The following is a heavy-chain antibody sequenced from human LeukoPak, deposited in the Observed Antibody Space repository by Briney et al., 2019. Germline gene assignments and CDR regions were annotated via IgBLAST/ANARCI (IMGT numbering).Heavy chain of an antibody. V-gene: IGHV4-30-2*01. CDR2: IYHSGST. J-gene: IGHJ3*02. Sequence: SETLSPTCAVSGGSISSGGYSWSWIRQPPGKGLEWIGYIYHSGSTYYNPSLKSRVTISVDRSKNQFSLKLSSVTAADTAVYYCARDRRGDPDAFDIWGQGTMVTVSS. CDR1: GGSISSGGYS. CDR3: ARDRRGDPDAFDI. D-gene: IGHD2-21*02.